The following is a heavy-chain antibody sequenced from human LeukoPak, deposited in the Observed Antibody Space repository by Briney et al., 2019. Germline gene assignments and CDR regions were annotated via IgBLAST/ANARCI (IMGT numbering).Heavy chain of an antibody. CDR1: GCCFSKYA. J-gene: IGHJ5*01. Sequence: GGSLRLSCAASGCCFSKYAMSWVRQAPGKGLEWVSTITGSGGRTKHADSVKGRFSISRDNSKNTVYLQMNSLSVEDTAVYYCANSYYYESSALYSDSWGQETLVTVSP. D-gene: IGHD3-22*01. CDR3: ANSYYYESSALYSDS. V-gene: IGHV3-23*01. CDR2: ITGSGGRT.